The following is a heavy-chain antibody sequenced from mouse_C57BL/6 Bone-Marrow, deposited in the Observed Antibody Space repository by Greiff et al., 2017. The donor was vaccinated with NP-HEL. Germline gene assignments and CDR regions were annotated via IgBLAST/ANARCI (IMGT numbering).Heavy chain of an antibody. CDR1: GYSFTDYN. Sequence: EVQLQQPGPELVKPGASVKISCKASGYSFTDYNMNWVKQSNGKSLEWIGVINPNYGTTSYNQKFKGKATLTVDQSSSTAYMQINSLTSEDSAVYYCARSLIYYDYPAWFAYWGQGTLVTVSA. D-gene: IGHD2-4*01. CDR2: INPNYGTT. J-gene: IGHJ3*01. CDR3: ARSLIYYDYPAWFAY. V-gene: IGHV1-39*01.